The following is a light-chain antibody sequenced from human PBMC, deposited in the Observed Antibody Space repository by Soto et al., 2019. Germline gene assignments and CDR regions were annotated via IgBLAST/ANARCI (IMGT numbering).Light chain of an antibody. V-gene: IGKV3-20*01. CDR3: QQYGSSPLT. CDR2: GAS. CDR1: QSVSSSY. J-gene: IGKJ2*01. Sequence: EIVLTQSPGTLSLSPGERATLSCRASQSVSSSYLAWYQQKPGQAPRLLIYGASSRATGIPDRFSGSGSETDFTLTFSRLEPEDFAVYYCQQYGSSPLTFGQGTKLEIK.